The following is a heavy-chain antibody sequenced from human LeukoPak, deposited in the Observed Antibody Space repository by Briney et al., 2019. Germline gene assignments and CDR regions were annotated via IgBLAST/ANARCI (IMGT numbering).Heavy chain of an antibody. CDR2: IIPILGIA. D-gene: IGHD1-14*01. V-gene: IGHV1-69*02. Sequence: SVKVSCKASGGTFSSYTISWVRQAPGPGLEWMGRIIPILGIANYAQKFQGRVTITADKSTSTAYMELSSLRSEDTAVYYCARREPTDAFDIWGQGTMVTVSS. CDR3: ARREPTDAFDI. CDR1: GGTFSSYT. J-gene: IGHJ3*02.